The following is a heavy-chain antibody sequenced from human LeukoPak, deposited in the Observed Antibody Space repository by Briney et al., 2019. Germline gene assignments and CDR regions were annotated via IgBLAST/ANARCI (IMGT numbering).Heavy chain of an antibody. Sequence: SETLSLTCTASGGSISSYDRSWIRQPPGKGLEWVADICYSGSTTYNPSLQSTVTISVATSKNQFSLNLSSVTAADTAVYSCARYSAGYNDYWGQGTLVTVSS. CDR3: ARYSAGYNDY. V-gene: IGHV4-59*01. CDR2: ICYSGST. D-gene: IGHD1-1*01. J-gene: IGHJ4*02. CDR1: GGSISSYD.